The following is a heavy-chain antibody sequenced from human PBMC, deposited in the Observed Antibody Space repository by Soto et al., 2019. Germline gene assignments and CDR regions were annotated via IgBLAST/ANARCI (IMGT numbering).Heavy chain of an antibody. CDR3: ARERYCGSPSCYKPRSYFDY. J-gene: IGHJ4*02. V-gene: IGHV3-7*03. CDR2: IRQDGSEK. D-gene: IGHD2-2*02. CDR1: KFSFSSYW. Sequence: EVQLVESGGGLVQPGGSLRLSCAASKFSFSSYWMSWVRQAPGKGLEWVATIRQDGSEKYYVDSVKGRFTISRDNAKNSLYLQMKSLRAEDTAVFYCARERYCGSPSCYKPRSYFDYWGQGVLVTVSS.